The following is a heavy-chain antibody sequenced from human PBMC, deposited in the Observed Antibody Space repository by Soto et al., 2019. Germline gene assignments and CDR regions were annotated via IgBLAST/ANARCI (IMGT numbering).Heavy chain of an antibody. D-gene: IGHD3-10*01. Sequence: SETLSLTCTVSGDSISSDDYYWSWVRQPPGKGLEWIGYIYYRGNTYYNPSLKSRVTISVDTSKNQFSLKLNSVTAADTAVYYCARDRRTYYSASGTYYYAMDVCGQGTTVT. CDR1: GDSISSDDYY. J-gene: IGHJ6*02. CDR2: IYYRGNT. CDR3: ARDRRTYYSASGTYYYAMDV. V-gene: IGHV4-30-4*01.